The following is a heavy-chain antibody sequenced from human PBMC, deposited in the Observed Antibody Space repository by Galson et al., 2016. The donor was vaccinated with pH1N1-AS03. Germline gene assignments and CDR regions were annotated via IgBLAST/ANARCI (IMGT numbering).Heavy chain of an antibody. V-gene: IGHV5-51*01. CDR1: GYRFTSYW. J-gene: IGHJ4*02. D-gene: IGHD3-3*01. Sequence: QSGAEVKKPGESLKISCKGSGYRFTSYWIGWVRQMPGKGLEWMGVIYPGDSGTRYSPSSQGQVTISVDKSISTAYLQWSSLKASDTAMYYCAIRVDFWSGLPYYFDYWGQGTLVTVSS. CDR2: IYPGDSGT. CDR3: AIRVDFWSGLPYYFDY.